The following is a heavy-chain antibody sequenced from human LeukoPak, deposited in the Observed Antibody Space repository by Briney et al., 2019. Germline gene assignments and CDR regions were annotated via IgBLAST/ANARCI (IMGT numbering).Heavy chain of an antibody. V-gene: IGHV4-30-2*01. D-gene: IGHD4-11*01. CDR3: ARDRLGYYYGMDV. CDR1: GGSISSGGYY. Sequence: SQTLSLTFTVSGGSISSGGYYWSWIRQPPGKGLEWIGYIYHSGSTYYNPSLKSRVTISVDTSKNQFSLKLSSVTAADTAVYYCARDRLGYYYGMDVWGQGTTVTVSS. J-gene: IGHJ6*02. CDR2: IYHSGST.